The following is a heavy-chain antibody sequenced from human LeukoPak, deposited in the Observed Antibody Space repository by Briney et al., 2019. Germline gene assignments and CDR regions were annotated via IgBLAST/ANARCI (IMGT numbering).Heavy chain of an antibody. J-gene: IGHJ4*02. V-gene: IGHV3-7*01. D-gene: IGHD1-26*01. Sequence: GGSLRLSCVGSGFTFGDFWMNWVRQAPGKGLEWVANIKEDGSEKYYVDSVKGRFTISRDNAKNSLYLQMNSLRAEDTAVYYCARDGGIVGATDYFDYWGQGTLVTVSS. CDR1: GFTFGDFW. CDR3: ARDGGIVGATDYFDY. CDR2: IKEDGSEK.